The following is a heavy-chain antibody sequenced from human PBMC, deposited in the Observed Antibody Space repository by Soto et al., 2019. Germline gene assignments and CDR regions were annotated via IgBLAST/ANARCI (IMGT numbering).Heavy chain of an antibody. Sequence: GGSLRLSCAASGFTFSSYGMHWVRQAPGKGRVWVSRINSDGSSTSYADSVKGRFTISRDNAKNTLYLQMNSLRAEDTAVYYCARDDIVVVPAAMGYYYYGMDLWGHGTTVTVSS. D-gene: IGHD2-2*01. J-gene: IGHJ6*02. CDR2: INSDGSST. CDR1: GFTFSSYG. CDR3: ARDDIVVVPAAMGYYYYGMDL. V-gene: IGHV3-74*01.